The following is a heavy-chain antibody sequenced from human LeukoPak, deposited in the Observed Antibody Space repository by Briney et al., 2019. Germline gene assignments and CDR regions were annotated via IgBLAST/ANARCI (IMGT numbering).Heavy chain of an antibody. CDR3: ARDGKISPYYGMDV. CDR1: GGSISSSTYY. V-gene: IGHV4-39*07. Sequence: SETLSLTCTVSGGSISSSTYYWGWIRQPPGKGLEWIGYIYYSGSTDYNPSLKSRVTISVDTSKNQLSLKLSSETAADTAVYYCARDGKISPYYGMDVWGQGATVTVSS. D-gene: IGHD1-26*01. J-gene: IGHJ6*02. CDR2: IYYSGST.